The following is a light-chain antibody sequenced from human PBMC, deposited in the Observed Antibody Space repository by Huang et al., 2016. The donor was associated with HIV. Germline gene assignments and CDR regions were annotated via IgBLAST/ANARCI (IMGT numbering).Light chain of an antibody. CDR1: QSVTTY. CDR3: QQTHTTPWT. J-gene: IGKJ1*01. CDR2: GTS. V-gene: IGKV1-39*01. Sequence: DIHMTQSPSSLPASVGDRVTITCRASQSVTTYLNWYQQKPGKAPTLLLYGTSTLNSGVASRFRGSGSGTHFTLTITSLRPEDFATYYCQQTHTTPWTFGPGTKVEIK.